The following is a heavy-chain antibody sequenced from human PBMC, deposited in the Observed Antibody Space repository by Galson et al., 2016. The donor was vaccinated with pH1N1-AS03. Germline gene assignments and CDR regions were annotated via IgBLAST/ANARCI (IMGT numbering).Heavy chain of an antibody. Sequence: SLRLSCAASGFIFEHYAMHWVRQAPGKGLEWVSGISWHSTIIDYADSVKGRFTIPRDNAQNSLYLEMSSLRPEDTAVYFCAKDLLSGGWFTAADSWGQGTLVTVSS. CDR1: GFIFEHYA. J-gene: IGHJ4*02. D-gene: IGHD6-19*01. V-gene: IGHV3-9*01. CDR2: ISWHSTII. CDR3: AKDLLSGGWFTAADS.